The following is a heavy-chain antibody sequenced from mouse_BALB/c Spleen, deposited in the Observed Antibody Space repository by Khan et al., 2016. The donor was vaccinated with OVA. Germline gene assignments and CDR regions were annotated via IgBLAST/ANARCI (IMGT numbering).Heavy chain of an antibody. V-gene: IGHV1-76*01. D-gene: IGHD1-1*01. Sequence: QMQLEESGAELVRPGASVKLSCKTSGYIFTSYWIHWVKQRSGQGLEWIARIYPGTDNTYYNQKLKDKASLTADKSSSTAYLQLSSLKSEDSAVYFCAREEALYYFDYWGQGTTLTVSS. J-gene: IGHJ2*01. CDR1: GYIFTSYW. CDR3: AREEALYYFDY. CDR2: IYPGTDNT.